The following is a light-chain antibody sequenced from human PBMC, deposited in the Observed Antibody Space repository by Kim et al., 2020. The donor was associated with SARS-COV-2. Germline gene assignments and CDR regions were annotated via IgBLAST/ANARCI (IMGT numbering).Light chain of an antibody. J-gene: IGLJ3*02. CDR3: QAWDSSWV. CDR1: KLGDKY. Sequence: SYELTQPPSVSVSPGQTASITCPGDKLGDKYACWYQQKPGQSPVLVIYQDSKRPSGIPERFSGSNSGNTATLTISGTQAMDEADYYCQAWDSSWVFGGGTQLTVL. V-gene: IGLV3-1*01. CDR2: QDS.